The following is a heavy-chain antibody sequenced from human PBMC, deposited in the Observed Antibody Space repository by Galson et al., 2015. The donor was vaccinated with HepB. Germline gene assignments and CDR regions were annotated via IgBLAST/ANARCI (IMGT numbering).Heavy chain of an antibody. CDR2: IYYSGST. CDR3: TRSYDSSGYAPGLGY. V-gene: IGHV4-31*03. J-gene: IGHJ4*02. Sequence: TLSLTCTVSGGSISSGGYYWSWIRQHPGKGLEWIGYIYYSGSTYYNPSLKSRVTISVDTSKNQFSLKLSSVTAADTAVYYCTRSYDSSGYAPGLGYWGQGTLVTVSS. D-gene: IGHD3-22*01. CDR1: GGSISSGGYY.